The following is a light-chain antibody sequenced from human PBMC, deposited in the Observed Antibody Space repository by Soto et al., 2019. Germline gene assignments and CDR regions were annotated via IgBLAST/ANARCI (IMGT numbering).Light chain of an antibody. CDR1: QSFSSN. Sequence: EIVMTQAPATLSVSPGERATLSCRASQSFSSNLAWYQQKPGQAPRLLIYGASSRATGIPDRFSGSGSGTDFTLTISRLEPEDVATYYCQKSYRTPITFGQGTRLEI. CDR3: QKSYRTPIT. V-gene: IGKV3D-15*01. CDR2: GAS. J-gene: IGKJ5*01.